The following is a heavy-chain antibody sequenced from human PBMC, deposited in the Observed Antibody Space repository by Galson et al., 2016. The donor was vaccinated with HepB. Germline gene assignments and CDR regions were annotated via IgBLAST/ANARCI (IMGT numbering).Heavy chain of an antibody. CDR2: IYSGGRT. Sequence: SLRLSCAASGFSVTSSYMTWVRQAPGKGLEWVSIIYSGGRTYYAASVKDRCTISRNNYKNTWFLQMNNLRAEDTAAYYCSKEAVLDDTGDYWGQGTRVTVAS. CDR3: SKEAVLDDTGDY. CDR1: GFSVTSSY. J-gene: IGHJ4*02. D-gene: IGHD6-19*01. V-gene: IGHV3-66*01.